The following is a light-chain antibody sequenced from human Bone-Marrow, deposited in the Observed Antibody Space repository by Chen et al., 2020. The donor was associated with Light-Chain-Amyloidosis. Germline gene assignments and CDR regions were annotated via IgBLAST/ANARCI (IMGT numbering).Light chain of an antibody. J-gene: IGLJ3*02. V-gene: IGLV3-21*02. CDR3: QVWDSSSDHWV. Sequence: SYVLTQPPSVSVAPGQTARITCERNNIETKSVHWYQQRPGQAPGVVVYDDSEQPSGIPERFSGSNSGNTGTLTISRVEAGDEADYYCQVWDSSSDHWVFGGGTKLTVV. CDR1: NIETKS. CDR2: DDS.